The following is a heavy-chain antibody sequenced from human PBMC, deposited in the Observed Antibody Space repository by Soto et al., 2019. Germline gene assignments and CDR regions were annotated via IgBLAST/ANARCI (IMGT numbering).Heavy chain of an antibody. CDR3: ARGTI. Sequence: EVQVVESGGGLVQPGGPLGLSCVAPGLRFRSYWRHWVRQAPGKGLVCVPWINGEGSRTENADSVKGRFTISRDNAKNMLYLQMNSLRDEDTAVYYCARGTIRGQGTLVTVSS. CDR1: GLRFRSYW. V-gene: IGHV3-74*01. J-gene: IGHJ4*02. D-gene: IGHD3-3*01. CDR2: INGEGSRT.